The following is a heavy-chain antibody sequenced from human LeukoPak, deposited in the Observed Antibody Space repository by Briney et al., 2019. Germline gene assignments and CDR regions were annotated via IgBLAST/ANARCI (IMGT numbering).Heavy chain of an antibody. Sequence: PSETLSLTCTVSGGSISSYYWSWIRQPPGKGLEWIGYIYYSGSTNYNPSLKSRVTISVDTSKNQFSLKLSSVTAADTAVYYCARGTEHGDYSFDYWGXXTXXXXSS. J-gene: IGHJ4*01. D-gene: IGHD4-17*01. CDR3: ARGTEHGDYSFDY. CDR1: GGSISSYY. CDR2: IYYSGST. V-gene: IGHV4-59*01.